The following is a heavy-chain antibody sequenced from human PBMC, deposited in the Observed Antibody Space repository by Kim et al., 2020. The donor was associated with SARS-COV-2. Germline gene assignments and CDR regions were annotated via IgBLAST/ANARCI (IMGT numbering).Heavy chain of an antibody. J-gene: IGHJ4*02. CDR2: IYYSGST. D-gene: IGHD2-15*01. CDR3: ARRESAGSGYFDY. CDR1: GGSISSSSYY. V-gene: IGHV4-39*01. Sequence: SETLSLTCTVSGGSISSSSYYWGWIRQPPGKGLEWIGSIYYSGSTYYNPSLKSRVTISVDTSKNQFSLKLSSVTAADTAVYYCARRESAGSGYFDYWGQGTLVTVSS.